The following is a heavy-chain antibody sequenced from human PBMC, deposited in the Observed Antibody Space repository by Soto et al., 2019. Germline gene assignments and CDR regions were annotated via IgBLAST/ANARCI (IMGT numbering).Heavy chain of an antibody. Sequence: QVQLVESGGGVVQPGTSLRLSCVGSGFTFRSYVIHWVRQAPGKGLEWVALTSYDGSNNFYGDSVKGRFTISRDNSRNTVELQMDSLRLEDTSLYYCARWGTTGGWDVWCQGNLVSVSS. D-gene: IGHD3-16*01. CDR3: ARWGTTGGWDV. CDR2: TSYDGSNN. J-gene: IGHJ4*02. CDR1: GFTFRSYV. V-gene: IGHV3-33*05.